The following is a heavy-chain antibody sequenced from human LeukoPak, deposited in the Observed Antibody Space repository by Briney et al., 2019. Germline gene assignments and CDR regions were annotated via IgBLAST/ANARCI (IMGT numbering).Heavy chain of an antibody. V-gene: IGHV4-59*01. J-gene: IGHJ5*02. CDR3: ARDRLQLQS. Sequence: PSETLSLTCTVSGGSISNYWNRIRQPPGKGLEWIGYIYYTGNTNYNPSLKSPVTISVDTSKNQFSLKLSSVTAADTAVYYCARDRLQLQSWGQGTLVTVSS. CDR2: IYYTGNT. CDR1: GGSISNY. D-gene: IGHD1-1*01.